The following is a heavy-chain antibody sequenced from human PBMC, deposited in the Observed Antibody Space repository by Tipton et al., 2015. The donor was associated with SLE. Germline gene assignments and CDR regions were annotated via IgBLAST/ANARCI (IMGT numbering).Heavy chain of an antibody. CDR1: GGSISSYY. CDR3: ARGHGYSSGWSLFDY. Sequence: TLSLTCTVSGGSISSYYWSWIRQPPGKGLEWIGSIYYSGSTYYNPSLKSRVTISIDTSKTQFSLKLTSVTAADTAVYYCARGHGYSSGWSLFDYWGQGTLVTVSS. D-gene: IGHD6-19*01. CDR2: IYYSGST. J-gene: IGHJ4*02. V-gene: IGHV4-59*12.